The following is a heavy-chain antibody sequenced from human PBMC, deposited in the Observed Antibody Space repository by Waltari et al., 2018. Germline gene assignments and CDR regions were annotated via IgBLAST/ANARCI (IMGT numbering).Heavy chain of an antibody. CDR1: GFTFSSYS. CDR2: ISSSSSTI. J-gene: IGHJ4*02. Sequence: EVQLVESGGGLVQPGGSLRLSCAASGFTFSSYSMNWVRQAPGKGLEWVSYISSSSSTIYYADSVKGRFTISRDNAKNSLYLQMNSLRAEDTAVYYCARDDSSFFDYWGQGTLVTVSS. V-gene: IGHV3-48*01. D-gene: IGHD6-13*01. CDR3: ARDDSSFFDY.